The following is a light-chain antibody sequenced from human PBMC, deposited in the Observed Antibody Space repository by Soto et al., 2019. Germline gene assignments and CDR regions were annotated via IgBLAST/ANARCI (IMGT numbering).Light chain of an antibody. CDR2: GAS. Sequence: EIVMTQSPATLSVSPGERATLSCXASQSVSSNLAWYQQKPGQAPRXLIYGASTRATGIPARFSGSGSGTEFTLTISSLQPDDFATYYCQHYNSYSEAFGQGTKVDIK. CDR1: QSVSSN. CDR3: QHYNSYSEA. V-gene: IGKV3-15*01. J-gene: IGKJ1*01.